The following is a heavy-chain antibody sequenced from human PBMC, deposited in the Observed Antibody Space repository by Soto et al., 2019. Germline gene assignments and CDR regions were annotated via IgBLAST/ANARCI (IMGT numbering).Heavy chain of an antibody. J-gene: IGHJ6*02. Sequence: EVQLVESGGGLVQPGRSLRLSCAASGFTFDDYAMHWVRQAPGKGLEWVSGISWNSGSIGYADSVKGRFTISRDNAKNSLYLQMNSLRAEDTALYYCAKDSSCYTYYYYGMDVWGQGTTVTVSS. CDR3: AKDSSCYTYYYYGMDV. CDR1: GFTFDDYA. V-gene: IGHV3-9*01. D-gene: IGHD3-22*01. CDR2: ISWNSGSI.